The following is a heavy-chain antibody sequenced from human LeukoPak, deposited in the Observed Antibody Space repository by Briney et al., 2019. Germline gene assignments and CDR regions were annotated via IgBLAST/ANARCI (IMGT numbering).Heavy chain of an antibody. J-gene: IGHJ3*02. CDR3: ARVLYDSSLDI. D-gene: IGHD3-22*01. Sequence: PSETLSLTCAVYGGSFSGYYWSWIRQPPGKGLEWIGEINHSGSTYYNPSLKSRVTISVDRSKNQFSLKLSSVTAADTAVYYCARVLYDSSLDIWGQGTMVTVSS. CDR2: INHSGST. V-gene: IGHV4-34*01. CDR1: GGSFSGYY.